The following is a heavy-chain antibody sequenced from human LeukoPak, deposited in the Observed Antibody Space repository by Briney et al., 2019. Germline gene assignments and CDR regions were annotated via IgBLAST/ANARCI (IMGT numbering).Heavy chain of an antibody. V-gene: IGHV5-51*01. CDR1: GYSFTGNW. CDR3: AKLRGKIMSFPPRYFDY. J-gene: IGHJ4*02. Sequence: GESLKISCKGSGYSFTGNWIGWVRQMPGKGVEWMGIILPYSDTRYSPSFQGQVTISVDKSINTAYLQWGRLKDSDTPMYYCAKLRGKIMSFPPRYFDYWGQGTLVTVSS. D-gene: IGHD3-16*01. CDR2: ILPYSDT.